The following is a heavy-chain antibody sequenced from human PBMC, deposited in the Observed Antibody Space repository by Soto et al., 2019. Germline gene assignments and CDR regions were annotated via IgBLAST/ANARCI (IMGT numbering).Heavy chain of an antibody. CDR3: ARYCSSTSRTEDYYYGMDA. CDR2: MNPNSGNT. D-gene: IGHD2-2*01. Sequence: ASVKVSCKASGYTFTSYDINWVRQATGQGLEWMGWMNPNSGNTGYAQKFQGRVTMTRNTSISTAYMELSSLRSEDTAVYYCARYCSSTSRTEDYYYGMDAWGQGTTATVSS. V-gene: IGHV1-8*01. CDR1: GYTFTSYD. J-gene: IGHJ6*02.